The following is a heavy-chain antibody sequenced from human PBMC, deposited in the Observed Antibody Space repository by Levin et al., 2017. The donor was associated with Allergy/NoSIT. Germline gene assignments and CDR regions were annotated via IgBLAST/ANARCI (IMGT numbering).Heavy chain of an antibody. D-gene: IGHD2-2*01. CDR3: ARDTFMPGPQYYFDY. Sequence: GGSLRLSCAASGLTFSSHPLGWVRQAPGKGLEWVSCINSGVRAFYADSVKGRFTISRDNSRNTLYLEMNSLRAEDTATYYCARDTFMPGPQYYFDYWGQGILVTVSS. CDR1: GLTFSSHP. V-gene: IGHV3-23*01. CDR2: INSGVRA. J-gene: IGHJ4*02.